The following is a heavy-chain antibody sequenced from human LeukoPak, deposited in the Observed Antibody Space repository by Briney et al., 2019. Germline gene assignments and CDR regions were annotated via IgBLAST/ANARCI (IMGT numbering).Heavy chain of an antibody. V-gene: IGHV3-43*01. Sequence: PGGSLRLSCAASGFTFDDYTMHWVRQAPGKGLEWVSLISWDGGSTYYADSVKGRFTISRDNSKNSLYLHMNSLRTEDTALYYCAKDGLEPFDYWGQGTLVTVSS. CDR3: AKDGLEPFDY. D-gene: IGHD3-3*01. J-gene: IGHJ4*02. CDR2: ISWDGGST. CDR1: GFTFDDYT.